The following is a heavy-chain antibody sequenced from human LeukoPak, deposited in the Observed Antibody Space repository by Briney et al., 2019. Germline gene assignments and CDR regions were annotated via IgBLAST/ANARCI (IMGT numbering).Heavy chain of an antibody. CDR3: AELGITMIGGV. Sequence: GGSLRLSCAASAEFTFSTYCMNWVRQAPGKGLEWVSYISSSGSTIYYADSVKGRFTISRDNAKNSLYLQMNSLRAEDTAVYYCAELGITMIGGVWGKGTTVTISS. CDR2: ISSSGSTI. CDR1: AEFTFSTYC. J-gene: IGHJ6*04. D-gene: IGHD3-10*02. V-gene: IGHV3-48*04.